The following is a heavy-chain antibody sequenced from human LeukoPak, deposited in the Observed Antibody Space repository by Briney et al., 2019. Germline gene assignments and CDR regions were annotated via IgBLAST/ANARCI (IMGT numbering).Heavy chain of an antibody. V-gene: IGHV4-59*01. CDR3: GRVFYDNIDY. CDR1: GGSISSYY. J-gene: IGHJ4*02. CDR2: IYYSGST. Sequence: PSETLSLTCTVSGGSISSYYWSWIRQPPGKGLEWIGYIYYSGSTNYNPSLKSRVTISVDTSKNQFSLKLSSVTAADTAVYYCGRVFYDNIDYWGQGTLVTVSS. D-gene: IGHD5/OR15-5a*01.